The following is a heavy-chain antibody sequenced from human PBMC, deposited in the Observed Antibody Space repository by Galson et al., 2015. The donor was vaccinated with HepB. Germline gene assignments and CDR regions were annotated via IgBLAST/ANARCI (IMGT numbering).Heavy chain of an antibody. CDR2: SNPNSGGT. D-gene: IGHD6-13*01. CDR3: ARASIAAAGSPDY. Sequence: SVKVSCKASGYTFTGYYMHWVRQAPGQGLEWMGWSNPNSGGTNYAQKCQGWVTMTRDTSISTAYMELSRLRSDDTAVYYCARASIAAAGSPDYWGQGTLVTVSS. V-gene: IGHV1-2*04. CDR1: GYTFTGYY. J-gene: IGHJ4*02.